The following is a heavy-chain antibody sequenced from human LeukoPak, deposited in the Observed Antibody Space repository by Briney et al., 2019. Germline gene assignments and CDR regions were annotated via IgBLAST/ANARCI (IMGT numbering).Heavy chain of an antibody. CDR2: IYPDDSDT. CDR3: ARRHRIQLRGGYYFDC. V-gene: IGHV5-51*01. Sequence: GESLKISCQGSGYSFTSYWIGWVRQMPGKGLEWMGIIYPDDSDTIYSPSFQGQVTISADKSISTAYLQWSSLKASDTAVFYCARRHRIQLRGGYYFDCWGQGTLVTVSS. J-gene: IGHJ4*02. CDR1: GYSFTSYW. D-gene: IGHD5-18*01.